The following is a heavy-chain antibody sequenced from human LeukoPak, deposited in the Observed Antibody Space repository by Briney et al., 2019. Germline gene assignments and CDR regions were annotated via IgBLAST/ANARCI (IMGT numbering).Heavy chain of an antibody. CDR1: GYSISSGYN. D-gene: IGHD2-2*01. Sequence: SETLSLTCTVSGYSISSGYNWGWIRQPPGKGLEWIGCISHSGSTFYNPSLMSRVTISIDTSSNQFSLKLGSVTAADTAVYYCARDRPPPAYYYYMDVWGKGTTVTVSS. CDR2: ISHSGST. V-gene: IGHV4-38-2*02. CDR3: ARDRPPPAYYYYMDV. J-gene: IGHJ6*03.